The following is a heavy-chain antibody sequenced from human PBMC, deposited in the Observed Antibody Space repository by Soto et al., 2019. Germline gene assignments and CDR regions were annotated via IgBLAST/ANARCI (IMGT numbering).Heavy chain of an antibody. CDR2: INPGGITPT. CDR1: GYTFTTYY. J-gene: IGHJ6*02. Sequence: QVQLVQSGAEVKTPGASVKLSCKASGYTFTTYYIHWVRQALGQGLEWLGVINPGGITPTRYAQNFQDRVTMTRDTSTSTVYMELSSLRFDDTAVYYCSREARAELVIGSSRDSYYGMDVWGQGTTVTVSS. D-gene: IGHD6-6*01. V-gene: IGHV1-46*01. CDR3: SREARAELVIGSSRDSYYGMDV.